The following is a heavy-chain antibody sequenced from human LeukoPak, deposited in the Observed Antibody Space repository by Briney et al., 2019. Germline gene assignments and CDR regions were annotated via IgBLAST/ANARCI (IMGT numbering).Heavy chain of an antibody. CDR2: INHSGST. J-gene: IGHJ4*02. CDR3: ARSWLDDSSGYYHDY. Sequence: SETLSLTCAVYGGSFSGYYWSWIRQPQGKGLEWIGEINHSGSTNYNPSLKSRVTISVDTSKNQFSLKLSSVTAADTAVYYCARSWLDDSSGYYHDYWGQGTLVTVSS. CDR1: GGSFSGYY. D-gene: IGHD3-22*01. V-gene: IGHV4-34*01.